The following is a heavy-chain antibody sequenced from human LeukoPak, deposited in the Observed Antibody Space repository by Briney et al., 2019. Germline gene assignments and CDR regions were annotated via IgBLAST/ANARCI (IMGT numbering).Heavy chain of an antibody. CDR2: IKEDGSDK. J-gene: IGHJ6*02. Sequence: PGGSLRLSCAASGFTFRRYWMAWVRQAPGKGLEWVANIKEDGSDKYYVDSVKGRFTISRDNAKNSLYLQMNSLRPEDTAVYYCARDKLPAPWDGMDVWGQGTTVTVSS. CDR3: ARDKLPAPWDGMDV. CDR1: GFTFRRYW. V-gene: IGHV3-7*03. D-gene: IGHD2-2*01.